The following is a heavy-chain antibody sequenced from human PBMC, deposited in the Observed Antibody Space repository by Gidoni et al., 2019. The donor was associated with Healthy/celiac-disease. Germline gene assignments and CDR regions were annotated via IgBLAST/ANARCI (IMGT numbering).Heavy chain of an antibody. J-gene: IGHJ4*02. V-gene: IGHV1-46*01. CDR3: ARTNWNRGHYFDY. CDR1: GYTFTSYY. Sequence: QVQLVQSGAEVKKPGASVKVSCKASGYTFTSYYMHWVRQAPGQGLEWMGIINPRGGSTSYAQKCQGRVTMTRDTSTSTVYMELSSLRSEDTAVYYCARTNWNRGHYFDYWGQGTLVTVSS. D-gene: IGHD1-1*01. CDR2: INPRGGST.